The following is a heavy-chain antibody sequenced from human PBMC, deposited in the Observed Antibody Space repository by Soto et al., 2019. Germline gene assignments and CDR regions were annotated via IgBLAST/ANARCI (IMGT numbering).Heavy chain of an antibody. CDR3: ARGYCSSTSCFDP. CDR1: GGSISSGGYY. Sequence: QVQLQESGPGLVKPSQTLSLTCTVSGGSISSGGYYWSWIRQHPGKGLEWIGYIYYSGSTNYNPSLKSRVTISVDTSKNQFSRKLSSVTAADTAVYYCARGYCSSTSCFDPWGQGTLVTVSS. D-gene: IGHD2-2*01. V-gene: IGHV4-31*03. CDR2: IYYSGST. J-gene: IGHJ5*02.